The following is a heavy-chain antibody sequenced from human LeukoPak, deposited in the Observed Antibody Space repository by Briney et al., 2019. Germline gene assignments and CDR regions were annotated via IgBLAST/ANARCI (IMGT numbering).Heavy chain of an antibody. CDR1: GGSISSSSYY. J-gene: IGHJ6*03. Sequence: PSETLSPTCTVSGGSISSSSYYWGWIRQPPGKGLEWIGSIYYSGSTYYNPSLKSRVTISVDTSKNQFSLKLSSVTAADTAVYYCARSASVLCSSTSCYASPYYYYYYMDVWGKGTTVTVSS. D-gene: IGHD2-2*01. V-gene: IGHV4-39*01. CDR3: ARSASVLCSSTSCYASPYYYYYYMDV. CDR2: IYYSGST.